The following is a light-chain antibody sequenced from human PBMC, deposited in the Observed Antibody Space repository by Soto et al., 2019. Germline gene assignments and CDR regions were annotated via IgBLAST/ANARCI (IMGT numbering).Light chain of an antibody. Sequence: MQMTQSPSSVSASVGDRVTITCRASQGISGWLAWYQQKPRKAPKLLIYATSTLQSGVPPRFSGSASGTDFTLTISSLQPEDFATYYCLQSNNFPPLTFGGGTKVEIK. CDR2: ATS. CDR3: LQSNNFPPLT. V-gene: IGKV1-12*01. J-gene: IGKJ4*01. CDR1: QGISGW.